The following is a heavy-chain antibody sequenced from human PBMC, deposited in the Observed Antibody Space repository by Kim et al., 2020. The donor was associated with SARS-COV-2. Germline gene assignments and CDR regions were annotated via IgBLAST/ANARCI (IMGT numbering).Heavy chain of an antibody. J-gene: IGHJ4*02. Sequence: GGSLRLSCEGSGFDFDTFAITWVRQAPGKGLEWVSRITSHNVVMYYANSVKGRFTASRDNSKAYLRLQGLRREATAISYCAKGLHAHAYWVVIDFWGQG. CDR2: ITSHNVVM. V-gene: IGHV3-23*01. CDR1: GFDFDTFA. CDR3: AKGLHAHAYWVVIDF. D-gene: IGHD3-16*01.